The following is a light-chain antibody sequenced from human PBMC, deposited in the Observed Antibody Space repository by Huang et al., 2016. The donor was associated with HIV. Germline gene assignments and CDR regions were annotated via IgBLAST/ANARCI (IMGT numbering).Light chain of an antibody. CDR3: QQYNDWPPIT. Sequence: EIVMTQSPDTLSVFPGERVTLSCRASESVSSSLAWYQQKSGQAPRLLIYDASTRATGIPARFSGSGSGTEFTLTINSLLSEDFAVYYCQQYNDWPPITFGQGTRLDIK. V-gene: IGKV3-15*01. CDR2: DAS. J-gene: IGKJ5*01. CDR1: ESVSSS.